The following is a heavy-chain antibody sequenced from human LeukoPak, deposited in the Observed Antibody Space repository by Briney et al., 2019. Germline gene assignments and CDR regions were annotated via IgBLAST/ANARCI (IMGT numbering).Heavy chain of an antibody. CDR3: ASRTDDSSGYYYYYYYMDV. J-gene: IGHJ6*03. V-gene: IGHV3-48*03. D-gene: IGHD3-22*01. Sequence: GGSLRLSCAASGFTFSSYEMNWVRQAPGKGLEWGSYISSSGSTIYYAESVKGRFTISRDNAKNSLYLQMNSLRAEDTAVYYCASRTDDSSGYYYYYYYMDVWGKGTTVTVSS. CDR2: ISSSGSTI. CDR1: GFTFSSYE.